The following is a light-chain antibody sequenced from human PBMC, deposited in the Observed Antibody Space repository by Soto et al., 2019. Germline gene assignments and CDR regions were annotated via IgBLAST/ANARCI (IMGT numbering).Light chain of an antibody. J-gene: IGKJ1*01. CDR1: QSVYTW. V-gene: IGKV1-5*01. CDR2: GVS. Sequence: DIQMTQSPSTLSASVGDRVTITCRASQSVYTWLAWYQQKPGKAPQLLIWGVSNLESGVPSRFSCSGSGTEFTLTISSLQPDDFATYYCQHYNEYSRAFGQGTRVEIK. CDR3: QHYNEYSRA.